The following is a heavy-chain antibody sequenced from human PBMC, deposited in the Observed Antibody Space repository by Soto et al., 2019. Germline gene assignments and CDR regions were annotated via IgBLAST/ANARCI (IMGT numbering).Heavy chain of an antibody. CDR2: IFYSGRSGST. D-gene: IGHD2-21*02. CDR3: ATTALGWFDP. Sequence: SETLSLTCSVSGGSISSYYWSWIRQPPGKGLEWIGYIFYSGRSGSTNYNPSLKSRVIILVDTSKNQFSLKLSSVTAADTAVYYCATTALGWFDPWGQGTLVTVS. J-gene: IGHJ5*02. CDR1: GGSISSYY. V-gene: IGHV4-59*01.